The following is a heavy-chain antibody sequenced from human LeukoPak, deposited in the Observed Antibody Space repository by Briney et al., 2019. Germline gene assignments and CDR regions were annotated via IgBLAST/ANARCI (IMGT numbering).Heavy chain of an antibody. CDR3: ARGQEGRYFDWLLYPYYYYYMDV. CDR2: MNPNSGNT. V-gene: IGHV1-8*01. Sequence: GASVKVSCKASGYTFTSYDINWVRQATGQGLEWMGWMNPNSGNTGYAQKFQGRVTMTRNTSISTAYMELSSLRSEDTAVYYCARGQEGRYFDWLLYPYYYYYMDVWGKGTTVTISS. CDR1: GYTFTSYD. D-gene: IGHD3-9*01. J-gene: IGHJ6*03.